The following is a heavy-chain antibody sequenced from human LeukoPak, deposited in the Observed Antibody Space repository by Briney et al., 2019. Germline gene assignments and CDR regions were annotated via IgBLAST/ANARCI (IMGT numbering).Heavy chain of an antibody. Sequence: ASVKVSCKAFGYTFTSNYMHWVRQAPGQGPEWMGVISPSGGSTTFAQKFQGRVTMTRDTSISTAYMELSRLRSDDTAVYYCARAMVRGAHYYFDYWGQGTLVTVSS. CDR1: GYTFTSNY. CDR2: ISPSGGST. CDR3: ARAMVRGAHYYFDY. J-gene: IGHJ4*02. D-gene: IGHD3-10*01. V-gene: IGHV1-46*01.